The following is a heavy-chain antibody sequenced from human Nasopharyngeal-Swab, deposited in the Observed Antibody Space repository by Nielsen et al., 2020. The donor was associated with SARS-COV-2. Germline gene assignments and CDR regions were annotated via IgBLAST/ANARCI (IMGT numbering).Heavy chain of an antibody. V-gene: IGHV4-39*07. J-gene: IGHJ3*02. D-gene: IGHD6-13*01. CDR2: IYRRGTT. CDR3: ASDRASSWASEGAFDI. Sequence: SETLSLTCSVSGGSITSSSYYWGWTRQPPGTGLEWIGSIYRRGTTYYNPSLKSRVTISVDTSKSQFSLNLNSVTAADTAVYYCASDRASSWASEGAFDIWGQGTMVTVSS. CDR1: GGSITSSSYY.